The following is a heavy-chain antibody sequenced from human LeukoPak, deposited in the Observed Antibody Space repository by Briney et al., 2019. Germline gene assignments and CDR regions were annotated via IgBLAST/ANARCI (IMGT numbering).Heavy chain of an antibody. CDR1: GGSISSYY. Sequence: PSETLSLTCTVSGGSISSYYWSWIRQSAGKGLEWIGRIYTSGSTNYNPSLKSRVTMSVDTSKNQFSLKLSSVTAADTAVYYCARDTYYYDSSGYYGSYYYGMDVWGQGTTVTVSS. CDR3: ARDTYYYDSSGYYGSYYYGMDV. J-gene: IGHJ6*02. V-gene: IGHV4-4*07. CDR2: IYTSGST. D-gene: IGHD3-22*01.